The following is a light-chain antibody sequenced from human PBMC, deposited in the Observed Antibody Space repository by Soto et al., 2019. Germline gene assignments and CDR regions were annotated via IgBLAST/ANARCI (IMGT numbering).Light chain of an antibody. CDR1: RSDIGSNF. CDR2: NSN. J-gene: IGLJ1*01. Sequence: SVLSQPPSACGTRGQTVIISCYGSRSDIGSNFVNWYQHLPGTAPKLLIYNSNQRTSGVPDRFSGSHSGTSPSLAISGLQPEDEADHDCAASDDSLTGPVFGSGTKVTV. V-gene: IGLV1-44*01. CDR3: AASDDSLTGPV.